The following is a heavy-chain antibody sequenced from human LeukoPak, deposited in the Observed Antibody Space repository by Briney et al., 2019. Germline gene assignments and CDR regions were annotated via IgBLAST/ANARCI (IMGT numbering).Heavy chain of an antibody. CDR3: ARLFLAASYYFDY. CDR2: IYYSGST. D-gene: IGHD3-3*01. Sequence: PSETLSLTCTVSGGSISSYYWSWIRQPPGKGLEWIGHIYYSGSTNYNPSLKSRVTISVDTSKNQFSLKLSSVTAADTAVYYCARLFLAASYYFDYWGQGTLVTVSS. V-gene: IGHV4-59*01. J-gene: IGHJ4*02. CDR1: GGSISSYY.